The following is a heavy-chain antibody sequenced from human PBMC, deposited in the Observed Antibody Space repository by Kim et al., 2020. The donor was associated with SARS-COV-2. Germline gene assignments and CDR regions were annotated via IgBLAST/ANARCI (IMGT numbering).Heavy chain of an antibody. CDR3: AKAFAWYYYDSSGDLHDAFDI. CDR1: GFTFSSYA. V-gene: IGHV3-23*01. Sequence: GGSLRLSCAASGFTFSSYAMSWVRQAPGKGLEWVSAISGSGGSTYYADSVKGRFTISRDNSKNTLYLQMNSLRAEDTAVYYCAKAFAWYYYDSSGDLHDAFDIWGQGTMVTVSS. J-gene: IGHJ3*02. D-gene: IGHD3-22*01. CDR2: ISGSGGST.